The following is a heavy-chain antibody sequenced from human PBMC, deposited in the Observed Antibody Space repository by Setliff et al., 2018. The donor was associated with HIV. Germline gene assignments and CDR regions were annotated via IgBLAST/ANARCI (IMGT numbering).Heavy chain of an antibody. CDR2: IYYSGST. Sequence: PSETLSLTCSVSGGSISSSNYYWGWIRQPPGKGLEWIGNIYYSGSTYYNPSLKSRVTISVDTSKNQFSLKLSSVTAADTAVYYCARRPIKGYGPFDSWGPGTLVTVSS. V-gene: IGHV4-39*01. CDR3: ARRPIKGYGPFDS. CDR1: GGSISSSNYY. J-gene: IGHJ4*02. D-gene: IGHD2-15*01.